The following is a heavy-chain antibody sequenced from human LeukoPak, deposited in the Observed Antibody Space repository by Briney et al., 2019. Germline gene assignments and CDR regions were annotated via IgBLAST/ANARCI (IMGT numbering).Heavy chain of an antibody. Sequence: GASVKVSCKASGYTFTSYYMHWVRQAHGQGLEWMGWINPNSGGTNYAQKFQGRVTMTRDTSISTAYMELSRLRSDDTAVYYCARDGSGSYYKNWFDPWGQGTLVTVSS. D-gene: IGHD3-10*01. CDR2: INPNSGGT. CDR3: ARDGSGSYYKNWFDP. CDR1: GYTFTSYY. V-gene: IGHV1-2*02. J-gene: IGHJ5*02.